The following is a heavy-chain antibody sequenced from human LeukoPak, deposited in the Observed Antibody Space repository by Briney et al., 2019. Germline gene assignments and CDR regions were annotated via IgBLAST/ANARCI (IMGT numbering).Heavy chain of an antibody. CDR1: GGSISSSSYY. Sequence: SETLSLTCTVSGGSISSSSYYWGWIRQPPGKGLEWIGSIYYSGSTYYNPSLKSRVTISVDTSKNQFSLKLSSVTAADTAVYYRARQAVAGIYYFDYWGQGTLVTVSS. V-gene: IGHV4-39*01. CDR3: ARQAVAGIYYFDY. CDR2: IYYSGST. J-gene: IGHJ4*02. D-gene: IGHD6-19*01.